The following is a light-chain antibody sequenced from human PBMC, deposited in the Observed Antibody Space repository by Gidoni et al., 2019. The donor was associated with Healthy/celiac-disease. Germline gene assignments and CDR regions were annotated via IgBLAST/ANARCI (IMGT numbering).Light chain of an antibody. CDR1: QNISNY. V-gene: IGKV1-33*01. CDR2: DAS. CDR3: QQYGNLPIT. Sequence: DILLTQSPSSLSASVGDRVTITCQASQNISNYLNWYQQKPGKAPKLLIYDASNLETGVPSRFSGSGSGTDFTFTISSLQPEDIATYYCQQYGNLPITFGQGTQLEIK. J-gene: IGKJ5*01.